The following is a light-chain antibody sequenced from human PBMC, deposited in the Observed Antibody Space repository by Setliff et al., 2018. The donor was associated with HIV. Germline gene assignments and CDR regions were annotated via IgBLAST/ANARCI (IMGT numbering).Light chain of an antibody. CDR1: SSDVGSYNC. CDR2: EVS. Sequence: QSALAQPPSVSGSPGQSVTISCTGTSSDVGSYNCVSWYQQPPGTAPKLMINEVSNRPSGVPDRFSGSKSGNTASLTISGLQAEDEADYYCSPCSSSSTLVFGGGT. CDR3: SPCSSSSTLV. V-gene: IGLV2-18*02. J-gene: IGLJ2*01.